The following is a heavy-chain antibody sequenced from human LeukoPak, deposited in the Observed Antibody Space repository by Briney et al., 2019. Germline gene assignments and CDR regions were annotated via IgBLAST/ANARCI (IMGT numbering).Heavy chain of an antibody. J-gene: IGHJ4*02. CDR2: IYSSGST. D-gene: IGHD2-2*03. V-gene: IGHV4-4*07. CDR1: GGSISLYY. CDR3: ARDGSGIYY. Sequence: SEXXXLXXTVSGGSISLYYWSXXXXPAXXGXEWIGRIYSSGSTNYNPSLKSRVTMSVDTSKNQFSLKLTSVTAADTAVYYCARDGSGIYYWGQGTLVTVSS.